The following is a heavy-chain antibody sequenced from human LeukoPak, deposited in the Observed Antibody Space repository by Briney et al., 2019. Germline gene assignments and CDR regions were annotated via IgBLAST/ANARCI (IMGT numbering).Heavy chain of an antibody. CDR2: IYYSGST. Sequence: PSETLSLTCTVSGGSISSYYWSWIRQPPGKGLEWIGYIYYSGSTNYNPSLKSRVTISVDTSKNQFSLKPSSVTAADTAVYYCARASSSWSDYYYGMDVWGQGTTVTVSS. CDR3: ARASSSWSDYYYGMDV. V-gene: IGHV4-59*12. J-gene: IGHJ6*02. CDR1: GGSISSYY. D-gene: IGHD6-13*01.